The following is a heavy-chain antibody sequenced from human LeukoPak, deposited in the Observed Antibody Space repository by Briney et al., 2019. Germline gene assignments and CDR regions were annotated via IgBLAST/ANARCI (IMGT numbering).Heavy chain of an antibody. V-gene: IGHV3-23*01. CDR2: ISGSGGST. CDR3: AKGSGDFWSGYYAH. Sequence: GGSLRLSCAASGFTFSSYAMSWVRQAPGKGLEWVSAISGSGGSTYYADSVKGRFTISRDNSKNTLYLQMNSLRAEDTAVYYCAKGSGDFWSGYYAHWGQGTLVTVSS. CDR1: GFTFSSYA. J-gene: IGHJ4*02. D-gene: IGHD3-3*01.